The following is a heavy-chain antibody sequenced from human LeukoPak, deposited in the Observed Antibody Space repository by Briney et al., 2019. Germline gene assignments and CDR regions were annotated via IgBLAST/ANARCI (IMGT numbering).Heavy chain of an antibody. CDR3: ARTTVRSFYYYGMDV. D-gene: IGHD4-17*01. J-gene: IGHJ6*02. V-gene: IGHV4-4*07. CDR1: VASISSYY. CDR2: IYTSGST. Sequence: SATLPLTCTVSVASISSYYWSWIRQPAGKGLEGIGLIYTSGSTNYNPSLKSRVTMSVDTSKNQFSLKLSSVTAADTAVYYCARTTVRSFYYYGMDVWGQGTTVTVSS.